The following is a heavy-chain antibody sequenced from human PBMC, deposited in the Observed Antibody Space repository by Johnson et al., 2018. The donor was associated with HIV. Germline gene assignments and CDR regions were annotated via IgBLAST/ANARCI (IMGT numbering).Heavy chain of an antibody. Sequence: QVQLLESGGGLVQPGGSLRLSCAASGFTFSNYAIHWVRQAPGKGLEWVAVISYDGSNKYYADSVKGRFTISRDNSKNTLYLQMNSLRAEDTAVYYCARDRHPRAVAGQGGAFDIWGQGTMVTVSS. CDR3: ARDRHPRAVAGQGGAFDI. D-gene: IGHD6-19*01. V-gene: IGHV3-30*04. J-gene: IGHJ3*02. CDR1: GFTFSNYA. CDR2: ISYDGSNK.